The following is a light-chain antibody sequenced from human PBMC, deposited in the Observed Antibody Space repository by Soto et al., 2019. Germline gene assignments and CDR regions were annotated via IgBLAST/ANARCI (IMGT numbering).Light chain of an antibody. CDR1: QSVSSSY. Sequence: EIVLTQSPGTLSLSPVERATLSCRANQSVSSSYLAWYQQKPGQAPRLLIYGASSRATGIPDRFSGSGSGTDFTLTISRLEPEDFAVYYCQQYGSSPNTFGQGTKLEIK. CDR2: GAS. J-gene: IGKJ2*01. CDR3: QQYGSSPNT. V-gene: IGKV3-20*01.